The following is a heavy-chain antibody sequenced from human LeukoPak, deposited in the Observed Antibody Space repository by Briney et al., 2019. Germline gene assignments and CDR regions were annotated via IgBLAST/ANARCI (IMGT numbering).Heavy chain of an antibody. D-gene: IGHD6-13*01. CDR3: AKVIGRSSSWFQRLFDY. J-gene: IGHJ4*02. CDR2: INHSGST. Sequence: SETLSLTCAVYGGSFSGYYWSWIRQPPGKGLEWIGEINHSGSTNYNPSLKSRVTISVDTSKNQFSLKLSSVTAADTAVYYCAKVIGRSSSWFQRLFDYWGQGTLVTVSS. CDR1: GGSFSGYY. V-gene: IGHV4-34*01.